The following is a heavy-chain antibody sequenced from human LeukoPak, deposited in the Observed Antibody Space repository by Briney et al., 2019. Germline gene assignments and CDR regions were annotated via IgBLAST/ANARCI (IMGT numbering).Heavy chain of an antibody. D-gene: IGHD3-10*01. J-gene: IGHJ4*02. CDR1: GGSISSSSYY. V-gene: IGHV4-39*07. CDR3: ARGPKVNYGSGSYYKN. Sequence: SETLSLTCTVSGGSISSSSYYWGWIRQPPGKGLEWIGSIYYSGSTYYNPSLKSRVTISVDTSKNQFSLKLSSVTAADTAVYYCARGPKVNYGSGSYYKNWGQGTLVTVSS. CDR2: IYYSGST.